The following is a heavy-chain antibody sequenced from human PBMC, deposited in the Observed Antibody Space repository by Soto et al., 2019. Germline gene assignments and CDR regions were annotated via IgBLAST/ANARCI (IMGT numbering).Heavy chain of an antibody. J-gene: IGHJ4*02. Sequence: QVQLVESGGGVVQPGRSLRLSCAASGFTFSSNGMHWVRQAPGKGLEWVAVMSYDGSHEYYADSVKGRFTISRDNSKNTRYLQLNSMRAEDTAVYHCASLPTYYDFWSCSSNEGGSNYLGQGTLVTVSS. CDR3: ASLPTYYDFWSCSSNEGGSNY. CDR2: MSYDGSHE. D-gene: IGHD3-3*01. CDR1: GFTFSSNG. V-gene: IGHV3-30*03.